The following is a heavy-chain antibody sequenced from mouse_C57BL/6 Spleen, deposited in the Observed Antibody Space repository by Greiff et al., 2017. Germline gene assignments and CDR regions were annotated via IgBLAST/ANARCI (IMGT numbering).Heavy chain of an antibody. Sequence: VQLQQSGPELVKPGASVKISCKASGYSFTGYYMNWVKQSPEKSLEWIGEINPSTGGTTYNQKFKAKATLTVDKSSSTAYMQLKSLTSEDSAVYYCARMDYGSFYYAMDYGGQGTSVTVSS. CDR1: GYSFTGYY. J-gene: IGHJ4*01. D-gene: IGHD1-1*01. V-gene: IGHV1-42*01. CDR3: ARMDYGSFYYAMDY. CDR2: INPSTGGT.